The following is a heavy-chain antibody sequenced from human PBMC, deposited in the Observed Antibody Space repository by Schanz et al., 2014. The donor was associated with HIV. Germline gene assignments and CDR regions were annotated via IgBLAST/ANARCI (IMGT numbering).Heavy chain of an antibody. V-gene: IGHV3-23*01. J-gene: IGHJ6*02. CDR3: AKGGRDILSYYGMDV. CDR1: GFTSSDYT. Sequence: EVQLMESGGGLVKPGGSLRLSCAAGGFTSSDYTMNWVRQAPGKGLEWVSVISDSGGSTYYADSVKGRFTISRDNSKNTLYLQMNSLRAEDTAVYYCAKGGRDILSYYGMDVWGQGTTVTVSS. CDR2: ISDSGGST. D-gene: IGHD2-15*01.